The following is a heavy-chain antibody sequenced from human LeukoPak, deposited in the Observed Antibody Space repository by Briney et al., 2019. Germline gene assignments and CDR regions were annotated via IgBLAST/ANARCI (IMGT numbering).Heavy chain of an antibody. CDR1: GFTFSSYA. J-gene: IGHJ4*02. D-gene: IGHD3-9*01. V-gene: IGHV3-30*04. CDR2: ISYDGSNK. CDR3: ARGREARLRDVLRYFDY. Sequence: GGSLRLSCAASGFTFSSYAMHWVRQAPGKRLEWVAVISYDGSNKYYADSVKGRFTISRDNSKNTLYLQMNSLRAEDTAVYYCARGREARLRDVLRYFDYWGQGTLVTVSS.